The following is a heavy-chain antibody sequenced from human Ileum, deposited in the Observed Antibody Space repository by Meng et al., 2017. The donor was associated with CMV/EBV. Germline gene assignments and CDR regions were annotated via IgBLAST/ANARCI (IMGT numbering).Heavy chain of an antibody. J-gene: IGHJ6*02. CDR2: IIPMFGIT. CDR1: GGTFSSYA. D-gene: IGHD2-2*01. V-gene: IGHV1-69*05. CDR3: ARGGAAAETYYYYYGMDV. Sequence: SVKVSCKASGGTFSSYAINWVRQAPGQGLEWMGGIIPMFGITNYAQKFQGRVTITTDESTGTAYMELSSPRSDDTAVYYCARGGAAAETYYYYYGMDVWGQGTTVTVSS.